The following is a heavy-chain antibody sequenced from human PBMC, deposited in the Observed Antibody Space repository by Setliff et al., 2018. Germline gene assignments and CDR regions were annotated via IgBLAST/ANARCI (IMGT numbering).Heavy chain of an antibody. Sequence: SETLSLTCNVSGASINTGTYYWAWIRQPPGKGLEWIGRIYHGGDTYYNASLKSRLTISVDTSKNQFSLKLRSVTAADTAVYYCARTGTYRYFDYWGQGALVTVSS. V-gene: IGHV4-39*01. CDR2: IYHGGDT. D-gene: IGHD1-1*01. J-gene: IGHJ4*02. CDR3: ARTGTYRYFDY. CDR1: GASINTGTYY.